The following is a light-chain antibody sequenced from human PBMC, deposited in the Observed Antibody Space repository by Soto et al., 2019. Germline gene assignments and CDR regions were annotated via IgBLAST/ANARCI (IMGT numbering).Light chain of an antibody. V-gene: IGKV1-5*01. CDR3: QQYNTYST. CDR2: DVS. J-gene: IGKJ1*01. CDR1: QGISPW. Sequence: MHVTQSPSSLSECLGCGFTITCRASQGISPWLAWYQQKPGKAPKVLIYDVSTLESGVPSRFSGSGSGTEFTLTIGSLQPDDFATYYCQQYNTYSTFGQGTKVDIK.